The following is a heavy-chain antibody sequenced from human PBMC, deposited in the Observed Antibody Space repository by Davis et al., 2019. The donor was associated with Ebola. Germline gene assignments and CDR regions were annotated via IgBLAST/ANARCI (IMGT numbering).Heavy chain of an antibody. CDR1: GFTFSSYG. Sequence: GESLKISCAASGFTFSSYGMHWVRQAPGKGLEWVAFIRYDGSNKYYADSVKGRFTISRDNSKNTLYLQMNSLRAEDTAVYYCAKDRYYYDSSGPVGVFDPWGQGTLVTVSS. V-gene: IGHV3-30*02. CDR2: IRYDGSNK. J-gene: IGHJ5*02. CDR3: AKDRYYYDSSGPVGVFDP. D-gene: IGHD3-22*01.